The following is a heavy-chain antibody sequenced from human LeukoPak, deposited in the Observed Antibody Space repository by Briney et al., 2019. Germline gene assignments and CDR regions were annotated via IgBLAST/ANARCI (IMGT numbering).Heavy chain of an antibody. D-gene: IGHD2-8*02. Sequence: GGSLRLSCAASGFTFSSNSMNWVRQAPGKGLEWVSSISSSSDYIYYAHSVKGRFTISRDNAKNSLYLQMNSLRAEDTAVYYCARGSAVTNTGYYWGQGTLVTVSS. CDR2: ISSSSDYI. CDR1: GFTFSSNS. J-gene: IGHJ4*02. V-gene: IGHV3-21*01. CDR3: ARGSAVTNTGYY.